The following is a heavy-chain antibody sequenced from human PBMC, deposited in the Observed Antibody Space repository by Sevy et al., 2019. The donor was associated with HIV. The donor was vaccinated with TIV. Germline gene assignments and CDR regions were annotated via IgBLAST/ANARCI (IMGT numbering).Heavy chain of an antibody. CDR3: ARDEVGGSYWEFDY. CDR1: GFTFSSYS. D-gene: IGHD1-26*01. V-gene: IGHV3-21*01. J-gene: IGHJ4*02. Sequence: GGSLRLSCAASGFTFSSYSMNWVRQAPGKGLEWVSSISTISSYIYYADSVKGRFTISRDNAKNSLYLQMNSLRAEDTAVYYCARDEVGGSYWEFDYWGQGTLVTVSS. CDR2: ISTISSYI.